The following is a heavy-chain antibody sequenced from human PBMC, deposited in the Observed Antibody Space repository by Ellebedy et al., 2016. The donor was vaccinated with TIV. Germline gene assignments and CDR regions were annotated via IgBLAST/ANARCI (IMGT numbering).Heavy chain of an antibody. CDR1: GFTFSDYY. J-gene: IGHJ4*02. CDR3: ARGLDYGDLIDY. CDR2: ISSSGDSL. Sequence: GESLKISXAASGFTFSDYYMSWIRQAPGKGLEWVSHISSSGDSLNYADSVKGRFTTSRDDAKNSLSLQMTSLRPEDTAVYYCARGLDYGDLIDYWGQGTLVTVSS. D-gene: IGHD4-17*01. V-gene: IGHV3-11*01.